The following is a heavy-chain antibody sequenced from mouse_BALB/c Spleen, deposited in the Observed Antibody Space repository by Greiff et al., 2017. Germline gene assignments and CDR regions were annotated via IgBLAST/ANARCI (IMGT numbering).Heavy chain of an antibody. CDR1: GFTFSSYA. CDR2: ISSGGSYT. CDR3: ARRGLRGLYYFDY. Sequence: EVKLMESGGGLVKPGGSLKLSCAASGFTFSSYAMSWVRQSPEKRLEWVAEISSGGSYTYYPDTVTGRFTISRDNAKNTLYLEMSSLRSEDTAMYYCARRGLRGLYYFDYWGQGTTLTVSS. V-gene: IGHV5-9-4*01. D-gene: IGHD2-4*01. J-gene: IGHJ2*01.